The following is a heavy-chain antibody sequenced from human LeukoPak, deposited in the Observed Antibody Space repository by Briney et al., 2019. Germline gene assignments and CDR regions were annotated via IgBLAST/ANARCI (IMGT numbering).Heavy chain of an antibody. V-gene: IGHV3-23*01. CDR1: GFTFSSYA. CDR3: AKDGIRDGYNWGFFDY. J-gene: IGHJ4*02. D-gene: IGHD5-24*01. Sequence: GSLRLSCAASGFTFSSYAMSWVRQAPGKGLEWVSAISGSGGSTYYADSVKGRFTISRDNSKNTLYLQMNSLRAEDTAVYYCAKDGIRDGYNWGFFDYWGQGTLVTVSS. CDR2: ISGSGGST.